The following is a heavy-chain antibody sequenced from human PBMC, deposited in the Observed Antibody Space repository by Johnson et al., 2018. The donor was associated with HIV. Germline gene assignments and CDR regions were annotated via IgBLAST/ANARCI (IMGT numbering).Heavy chain of an antibody. CDR1: GFTFSSYA. V-gene: IGHV3-66*01. CDR3: ARGITMIPDAFDI. J-gene: IGHJ3*02. Sequence: VQLVESGGDLVRPGGSLRLSCTASGFTFSSYAMSWVRQAPGKGLEWVSVIYSGGSTYYADSVKGRFTISRDNSKNTLYLQINSLRAEDTAVYYCARGITMIPDAFDIWDQGTMVTVSS. CDR2: IYSGGST. D-gene: IGHD3-22*01.